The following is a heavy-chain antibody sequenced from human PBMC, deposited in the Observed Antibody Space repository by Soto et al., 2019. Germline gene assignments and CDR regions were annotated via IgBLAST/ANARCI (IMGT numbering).Heavy chain of an antibody. D-gene: IGHD5-18*01. Sequence: TLSLTCTVSGGSISSGGYYWSWIHQHPGKGLEWIGYIYYSGSTYYNPSLKSRVTISVDTSKNQFSLKLSSVAAADTAVYYCASRGYSYGFSLGMDVWGQGTTVTVSS. J-gene: IGHJ6*02. V-gene: IGHV4-31*03. CDR1: GGSISSGGYY. CDR2: IYYSGST. CDR3: ASRGYSYGFSLGMDV.